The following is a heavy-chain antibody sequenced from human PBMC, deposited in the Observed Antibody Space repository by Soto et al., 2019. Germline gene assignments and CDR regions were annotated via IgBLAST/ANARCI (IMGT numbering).Heavy chain of an antibody. CDR3: ARGQKMATTNFDY. CDR2: INAGNGNT. D-gene: IGHD1-1*01. Sequence: GASVKVSCKASGYTFTSYAMHWVRQAPGQRLEWMGWINAGNGNTKYSQKFQGRVTITRDTSASTAYMELSSLRSEDTAVYYCARGQKMATTNFDYWGQGTLVTVSS. CDR1: GYTFTSYA. V-gene: IGHV1-3*01. J-gene: IGHJ4*02.